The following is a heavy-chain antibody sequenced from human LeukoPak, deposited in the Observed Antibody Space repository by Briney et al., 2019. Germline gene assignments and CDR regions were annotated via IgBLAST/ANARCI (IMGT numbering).Heavy chain of an antibody. Sequence: PSETLSLTYTVSGGSISSGGYYWSWIRQHPGKGLEWIGYIYYSGSTYYNPSLKSRVTISVDTSKNQFSLKLSSVTAADTAVYYCARAGYNWNDALDYWGQGTLVTVSS. J-gene: IGHJ4*02. V-gene: IGHV4-31*03. CDR1: GGSISSGGYY. CDR3: ARAGYNWNDALDY. D-gene: IGHD1-1*01. CDR2: IYYSGST.